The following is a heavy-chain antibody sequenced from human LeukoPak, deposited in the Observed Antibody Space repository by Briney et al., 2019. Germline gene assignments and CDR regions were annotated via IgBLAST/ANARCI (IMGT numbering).Heavy chain of an antibody. CDR2: IYPGDSDT. CDR3: ARIPYFDRDNIIPPDYYYMDV. CDR1: GYSFTSYW. J-gene: IGHJ6*03. Sequence: GESLKISCKGSGYSFTSYWIGWVRQMPGKGLEWMGIIYPGDSDTRYSPSFQGQVTISADKSISTAYLQWSSLKASDTAMYYCARIPYFDRDNIIPPDYYYMDVWGKGTTVTVSS. D-gene: IGHD3-9*01. V-gene: IGHV5-51*01.